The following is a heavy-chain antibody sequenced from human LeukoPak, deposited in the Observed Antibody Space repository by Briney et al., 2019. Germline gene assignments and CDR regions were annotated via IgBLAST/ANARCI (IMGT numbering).Heavy chain of an antibody. CDR1: GGSISSHF. J-gene: IGHJ4*02. CDR3: ARDGYSGSSLFDY. D-gene: IGHD1-26*01. V-gene: IGHV4-59*11. CDR2: IHYSGST. Sequence: SETLSLTCTVSGGSISSHFWSWIRQPPGKGLEWIGYIHYSGSTNYNPSLKSRVTISVDTSKNQFSLRLSSVTAADTAVYYCARDGYSGSSLFDYWGREPWSPSPQ.